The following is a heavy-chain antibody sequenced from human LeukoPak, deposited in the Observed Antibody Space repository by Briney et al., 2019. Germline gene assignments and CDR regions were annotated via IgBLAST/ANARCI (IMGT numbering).Heavy chain of an antibody. V-gene: IGHV4-59*01. CDR2: IYYSGNT. Sequence: PSETLSLTCTVSGGSISGYYYNWIRQPPGKGLEWIGYIYYSGNTNYSPSLKSRVTISLVTSKNQFSLKLSSVTTADTAVYYCARSVVTLYWYFDLWGRGTLVTVSS. CDR1: GGSISGYY. J-gene: IGHJ2*01. D-gene: IGHD4-23*01. CDR3: ARSVVTLYWYFDL.